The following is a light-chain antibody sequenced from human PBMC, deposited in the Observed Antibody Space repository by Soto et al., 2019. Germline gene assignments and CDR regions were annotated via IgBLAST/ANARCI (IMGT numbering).Light chain of an antibody. J-gene: IGLJ1*01. V-gene: IGLV2-14*01. CDR3: SSYTSDITHI. CDR1: SIDVGNYNY. CDR2: EVT. Sequence: QSALTQPASVSGSPVQSITISCTGTSIDVGNYNYVSWYQHHPGKGPQLLIYEVTNRPSGVSTRFSGSKSGNTASLTISGLQAEDEAEYYCSSYTSDITHIFGTGTKLTVL.